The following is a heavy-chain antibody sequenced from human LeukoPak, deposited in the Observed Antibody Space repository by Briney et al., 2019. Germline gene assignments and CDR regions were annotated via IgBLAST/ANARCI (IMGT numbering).Heavy chain of an antibody. Sequence: PGGSLRLSCAASRYTFSTYWMHWVRQAPGKGLVWVSRINSDGSSTGYADSVKGRFTISRDNAKNTLYLQMNSLRAEDTAVYYCAGTYYYDKGAFDIWGQGTMVTVSS. CDR1: RYTFSTYW. CDR3: AGTYYYDKGAFDI. J-gene: IGHJ3*02. CDR2: INSDGSST. V-gene: IGHV3-74*01. D-gene: IGHD3-22*01.